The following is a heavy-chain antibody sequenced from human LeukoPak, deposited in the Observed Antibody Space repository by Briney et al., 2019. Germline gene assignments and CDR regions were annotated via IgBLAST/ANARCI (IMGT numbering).Heavy chain of an antibody. D-gene: IGHD3-3*01. CDR1: GGSIGSYY. Sequence: SETLSLTCTVSGGSIGSYYWSWIRQPAGKGLEWIGRIYISGSTNYNPSLKSRVTMSVDTSKNQFSLKLSSVTAADTAVYYCARGYITILPWFDYWGQGTLVTVSS. V-gene: IGHV4-4*07. CDR2: IYISGST. CDR3: ARGYITILPWFDY. J-gene: IGHJ4*02.